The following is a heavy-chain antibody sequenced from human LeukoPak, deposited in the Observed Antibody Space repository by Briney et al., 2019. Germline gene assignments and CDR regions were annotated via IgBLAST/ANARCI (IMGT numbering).Heavy chain of an antibody. CDR1: GFTFSSYW. V-gene: IGHV3-7*01. D-gene: IGHD2-15*01. CDR3: ASYCSGGSCYSGKRYFDY. Sequence: PGGSLRLSCAASGFTFSSYWMSWVRQAPGKGLEWVANIKRDGSEKYYVDSVKGRFTISRDNAKNSLYLQMNSLRAEDTAVYYCASYCSGGSCYSGKRYFDYWGQGTLVTVSS. J-gene: IGHJ4*02. CDR2: IKRDGSEK.